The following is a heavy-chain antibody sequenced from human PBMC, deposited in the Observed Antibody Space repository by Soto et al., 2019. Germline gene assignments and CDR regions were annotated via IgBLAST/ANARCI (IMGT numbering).Heavy chain of an antibody. V-gene: IGHV1-18*01. CDR2: ISAYNVNT. D-gene: IGHD6-6*01. Sequence: ASVKVSCKASGYTFTSYGISWVRQAPGQRLEWMGWISAYNVNTNYAQKLQGRVTMTTDTSTSTAYMELRSLRSDDTAVYYCARFLQDSSSSRFDYWGQGTLVTVSS. CDR3: ARFLQDSSSSRFDY. J-gene: IGHJ4*02. CDR1: GYTFTSYG.